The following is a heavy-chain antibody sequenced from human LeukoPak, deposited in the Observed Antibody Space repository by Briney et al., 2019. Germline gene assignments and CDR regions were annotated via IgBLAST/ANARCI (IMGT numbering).Heavy chain of an antibody. J-gene: IGHJ6*02. CDR2: ISSSSSYI. V-gene: IGHV3-21*01. Sequence: PGGSLRLSCAASGFTFSSYSMNWVRQAPGKGLEWVSSISSSSSYIYYADSVKGRFTISRDNAKNSLYLQMNSLRAEDTAVYYCAKDPSAVAGYYYGMDVWGQGTTVTVSS. CDR1: GFTFSSYS. D-gene: IGHD6-19*01. CDR3: AKDPSAVAGYYYGMDV.